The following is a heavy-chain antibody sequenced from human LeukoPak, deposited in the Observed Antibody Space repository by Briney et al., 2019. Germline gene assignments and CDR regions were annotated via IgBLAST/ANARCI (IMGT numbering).Heavy chain of an antibody. CDR2: IKSTSDDGTS. J-gene: IGHJ6*02. V-gene: IGHV3-15*01. CDR3: RTWLEGGIDV. Sequence: GGSLRLSCVASGFAFSNAWMTWVRQAPGKGLEWVGRIKSTSDDGTSEYGAAVKDRFSISRDDSENTLYLQLSSLRTDDTAVYYCRTWLEGGIDVWGQGTTVTVSS. CDR1: GFAFSNAW. D-gene: IGHD6-19*01.